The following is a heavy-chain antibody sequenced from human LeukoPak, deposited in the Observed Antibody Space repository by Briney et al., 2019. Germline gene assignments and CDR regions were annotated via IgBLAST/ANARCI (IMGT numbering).Heavy chain of an antibody. V-gene: IGHV4-59*08. J-gene: IGHJ4*02. D-gene: IGHD3-22*01. CDR2: MYYSESP. CDR1: GASIRSYY. Sequence: SETLSLTCTVSGASIRSYYWSWIQQPPGKGLERIAYMYYSESPNYNPSLKSRVTMSGDTSRNQFSLKLNSVTAADTAVYYCARSYDTNNRQRFDYWGQGILVTVSP. CDR3: ARSYDTNNRQRFDY.